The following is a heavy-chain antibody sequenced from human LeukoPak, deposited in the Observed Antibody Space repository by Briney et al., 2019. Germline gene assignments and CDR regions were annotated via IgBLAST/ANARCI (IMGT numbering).Heavy chain of an antibody. D-gene: IGHD3-16*02. Sequence: PGGSLRLSCAASEFSFSSYSMNWVRQAPGRGLECVSSISSTRNYIYYADSVKGRFTISRDNAKNTLYLQMNSLRAEDTAVYYCARAGDYVWGSYPHGLDVWGQGTTVTVSS. CDR3: ARAGDYVWGSYPHGLDV. CDR2: ISSTRNYI. J-gene: IGHJ6*02. V-gene: IGHV3-21*01. CDR1: EFSFSSYS.